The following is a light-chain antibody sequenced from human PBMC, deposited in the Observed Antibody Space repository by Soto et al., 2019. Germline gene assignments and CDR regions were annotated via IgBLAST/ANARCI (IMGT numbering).Light chain of an antibody. J-gene: IGKJ1*01. CDR2: AAF. CDR1: QDIRND. Sequence: AIQMTQSPSSLSASVGDRVTITCRASQDIRNDLAWYQQKPGQAPHLLIFAAFNLQSGVPSRFSGGGSGTHFTLTISSLQPDDFATYYCLQYHNFSWTFGQGTKVDIK. CDR3: LQYHNFSWT. V-gene: IGKV1-6*01.